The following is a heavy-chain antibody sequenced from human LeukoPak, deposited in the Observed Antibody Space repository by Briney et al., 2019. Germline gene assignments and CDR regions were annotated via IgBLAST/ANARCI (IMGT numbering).Heavy chain of an antibody. D-gene: IGHD2-21*02. CDR2: IWYDGSNK. J-gene: IGHJ4*02. CDR3: ARDSGVTVVDY. Sequence: PGRSLRLSCAASGFTFSSYGMHWVRQAPGKGLEWVAVIWYDGSNKYYADSVKGRFTISRDNSKNTLYLQMNSLRAEDTAVYYCARDSGVTVVDYWGQGTLVTVSS. CDR1: GFTFSSYG. V-gene: IGHV3-33*08.